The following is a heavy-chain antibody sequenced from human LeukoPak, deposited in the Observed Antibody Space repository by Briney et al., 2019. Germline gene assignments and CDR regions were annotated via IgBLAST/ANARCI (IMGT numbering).Heavy chain of an antibody. J-gene: IGHJ4*02. V-gene: IGHV1-18*04. CDR1: GYTFPSYG. CDR2: ISAYNGNK. Sequence: GASVKVSCKATGYTFPSYGISWLRQAPGQGLEWMGWISAYNGNKNYAQKLQGRVTMTTATSTSTGYMELRSLRSDDTAVYYCGRAHTAMAEDYWGQGTLVTVSS. CDR3: GRAHTAMAEDY. D-gene: IGHD5-18*01.